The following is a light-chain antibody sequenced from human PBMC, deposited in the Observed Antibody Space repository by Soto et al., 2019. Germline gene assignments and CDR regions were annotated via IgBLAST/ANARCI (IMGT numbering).Light chain of an antibody. CDR2: GNN. CDR1: SSNIGARYD. CDR3: QSYDTSLSGML. Sequence: QSVLTQPPSVSGAPGQRVTISCTGTSSNIGARYDVHWYQQLPGTAPKLLIYGNNYRPSGVPDRFSGSRSDTSASLAITGLQAEDEAYYYCQSYDTSLSGMLFGGGTKLTVL. V-gene: IGLV1-40*01. J-gene: IGLJ2*01.